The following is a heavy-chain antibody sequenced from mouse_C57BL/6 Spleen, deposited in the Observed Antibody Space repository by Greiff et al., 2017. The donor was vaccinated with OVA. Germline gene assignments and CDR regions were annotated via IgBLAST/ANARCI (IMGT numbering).Heavy chain of an antibody. CDR3: AREDSSGSFFDY. CDR2: IYPSDSET. J-gene: IGHJ2*01. D-gene: IGHD3-2*02. V-gene: IGHV1-61*01. Sequence: QVQLKQPGAELVRPGSSVKLSCKASGYTFTSYWMDWVKQRPGQGLEWIGNIYPSDSETHYNQKFKDKATLTVDKSSSTAYMQLSSLTSEDSAVYYCAREDSSGSFFDYWGQGTTRTVSS. CDR1: GYTFTSYW.